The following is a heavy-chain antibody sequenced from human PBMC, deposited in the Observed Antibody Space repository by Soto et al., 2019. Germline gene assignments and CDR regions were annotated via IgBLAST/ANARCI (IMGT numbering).Heavy chain of an antibody. J-gene: IGHJ4*02. CDR2: ISYDGSNK. V-gene: IGHV3-30*18. Sequence: QVQLVESGGGVVQPGRSLRLSCAASGFTFSSYGMHWVRQAPGKGLEWVAVISYDGSNKYYADSVKGRFTISRDNSKNTLYLQMNSLRAEDTAAYYCAKDLTSSSRLGWDWGQGTLVTVSS. CDR3: AKDLTSSSRLGWD. D-gene: IGHD6-6*01. CDR1: GFTFSSYG.